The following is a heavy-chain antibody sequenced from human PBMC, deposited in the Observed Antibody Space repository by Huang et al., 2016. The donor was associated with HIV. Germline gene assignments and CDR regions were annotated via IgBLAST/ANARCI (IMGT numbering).Heavy chain of an antibody. Sequence: QVQLQESGPGLVKPSETLSLPCTVSGGSVSSGSYYWSWIRPPPGKGLEWIGYIYYSGSTNYNPSLKSRVTISVDTSKNQFSLKLSSVTAADTAVYYCARDRADGYNFDYWGQGTLVTVSS. J-gene: IGHJ4*02. D-gene: IGHD5-12*01. V-gene: IGHV4-61*01. CDR2: IYYSGST. CDR3: ARDRADGYNFDY. CDR1: GGSVSSGSYY.